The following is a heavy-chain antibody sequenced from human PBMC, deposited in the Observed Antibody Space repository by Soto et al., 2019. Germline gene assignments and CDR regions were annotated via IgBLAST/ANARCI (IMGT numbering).Heavy chain of an antibody. D-gene: IGHD3-3*01. CDR1: GCPFSSYA. CDR2: IIPISGTA. V-gene: IGHV1-69*06. Sequence: ASVTLSCRDSGCPFSSYAVNCARQAPGQGPGWIGGIIPISGTANYTQKFKGRVRITAEKSTSTAYIELSSLSSEDTAVYYCERVLRFWEWPQGAFDFWGQGSMVTVSS. CDR3: ERVLRFWEWPQGAFDF. J-gene: IGHJ3*01.